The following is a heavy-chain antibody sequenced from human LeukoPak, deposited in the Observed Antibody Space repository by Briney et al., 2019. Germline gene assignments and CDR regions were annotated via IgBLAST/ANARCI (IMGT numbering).Heavy chain of an antibody. CDR2: ISSSSSTI. Sequence: GGSLRLSCAASGFSFSNYWFHWVRQAPGKGLEWVSYISSSSSTIYYADSVKGRFTISRDNAKNSLYLQMNSLRDEDTAVYYCARGTCSGGSCYRDPYYYYGMDVWGQGTTVTVSS. D-gene: IGHD2-15*01. J-gene: IGHJ6*02. V-gene: IGHV3-48*02. CDR3: ARGTCSGGSCYRDPYYYYGMDV. CDR1: GFSFSNYW.